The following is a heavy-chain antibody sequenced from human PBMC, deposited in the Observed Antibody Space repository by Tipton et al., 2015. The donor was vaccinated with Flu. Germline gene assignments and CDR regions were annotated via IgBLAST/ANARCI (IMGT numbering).Heavy chain of an antibody. J-gene: IGHJ6*02. Sequence: TLSLTCSVSGGSVGSPYCWGWVRRPPGKGLEWIGCVYYSGSTYYNPSLESRVTVSVDTSKNQFSLKLSSMTAADTAVYYCARDQGFGAGLTYDYYIMDVWGQGTSVTVSS. D-gene: IGHD3-10*01. CDR2: VYYSGST. CDR1: GGSVGSPYC. V-gene: IGHV4-28*03. CDR3: ARDQGFGAGLTYDYYIMDV.